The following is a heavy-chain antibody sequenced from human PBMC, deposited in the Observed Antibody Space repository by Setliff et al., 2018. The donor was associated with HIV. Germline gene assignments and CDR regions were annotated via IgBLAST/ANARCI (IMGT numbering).Heavy chain of an antibody. CDR3: AREGPKGYCSGGSCYIY. CDR1: GYTFTSYG. V-gene: IGHV1-18*01. CDR2: ISAYNGNT. J-gene: IGHJ6*02. D-gene: IGHD2-15*01. Sequence: ASVKVSCKASGYTFTSYGISWVRQAPGQGLEWMGWISAYNGNTNYAQKLQGRVTMTTDTSTSTAYMELRSLRSDDTAVYYCAREGPKGYCSGGSCYIYWGQETTVTVSS.